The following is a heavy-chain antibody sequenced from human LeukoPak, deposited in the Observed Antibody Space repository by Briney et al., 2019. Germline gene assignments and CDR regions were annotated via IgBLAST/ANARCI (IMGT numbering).Heavy chain of an antibody. V-gene: IGHV1-2*02. CDR3: AFQYGSGSYSEGPLDY. Sequence: ASVKVSCKASGGTFSSYAISWVRQAPGQGLEWMGWINPNSGGTNYAQKFQGRVTMTRDTSISTAYMELSRLRSDDTAVYYCAFQYGSGSYSEGPLDYWGQGTLVTVSS. J-gene: IGHJ4*02. CDR1: GGTFSSYA. D-gene: IGHD3-10*01. CDR2: INPNSGGT.